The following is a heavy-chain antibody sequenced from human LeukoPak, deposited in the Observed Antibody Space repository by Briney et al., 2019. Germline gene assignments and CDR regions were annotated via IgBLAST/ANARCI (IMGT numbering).Heavy chain of an antibody. Sequence: ASVKVSCKASGYTFTSYGISWVRQAPGQGLEWMGWISACNGNTNYAQKLQGRVTMTTDTSTSTAYMELRSLRSGDTAVYYCARDRRSGIFDYWGQGTLVTVSS. CDR1: GYTFTSYG. CDR3: ARDRRSGIFDY. D-gene: IGHD1-26*01. CDR2: ISACNGNT. V-gene: IGHV1-18*01. J-gene: IGHJ4*02.